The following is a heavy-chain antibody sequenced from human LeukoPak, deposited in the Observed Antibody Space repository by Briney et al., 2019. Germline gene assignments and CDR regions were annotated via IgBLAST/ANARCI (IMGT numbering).Heavy chain of an antibody. CDR3: ATHDYSNYNYYYYYMDV. Sequence: SETLSLTCTVSGGSISSGDYYWSWIRQPPGKGLEWIGYIYYSGSTNYNPSLKSRVTISVDTSKNQFSLKLSSVTAADTAVYYCATHDYSNYNYYYYYMDVWGKGTTVTVSS. CDR1: GGSISSGDYY. J-gene: IGHJ6*03. D-gene: IGHD4-11*01. CDR2: IYYSGST. V-gene: IGHV4-61*08.